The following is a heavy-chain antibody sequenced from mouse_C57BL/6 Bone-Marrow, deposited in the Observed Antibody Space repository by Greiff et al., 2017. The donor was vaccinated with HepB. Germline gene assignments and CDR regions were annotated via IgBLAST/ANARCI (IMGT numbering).Heavy chain of an antibody. CDR2: ISNGGGST. CDR1: GFTFSDYY. CDR3: ARLSWAWFAY. V-gene: IGHV5-12*01. D-gene: IGHD4-1*01. Sequence: EVKLMESGGGLVQPGGSLKLSCAASGFTFSDYYMYWVRQTPEKRLEWVAYISNGGGSTYYPDTVKGRFTISRDNAKNTLYLQMSRLKSEDTAMYYCARLSWAWFAYWGQGTLVTVSA. J-gene: IGHJ3*01.